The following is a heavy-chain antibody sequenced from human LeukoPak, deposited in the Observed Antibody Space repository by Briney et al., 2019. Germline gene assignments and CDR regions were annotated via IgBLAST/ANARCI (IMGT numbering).Heavy chain of an antibody. CDR2: IKQDRSEK. D-gene: IGHD3-22*01. Sequence: PGGSLRLSCAASGFTFTNYWMSWVRQAPGKGLELVANIKQDRSEKYYVDSVKGRFTISRDNAKNSLYLQMNSLRAEDMAVYYCARGGQYYDSAFDIWGQGTMVTVSS. J-gene: IGHJ3*02. CDR3: ARGGQYYDSAFDI. V-gene: IGHV3-7*01. CDR1: GFTFTNYW.